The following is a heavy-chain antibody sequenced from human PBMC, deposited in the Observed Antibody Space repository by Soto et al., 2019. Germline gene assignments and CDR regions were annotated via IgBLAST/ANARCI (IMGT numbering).Heavy chain of an antibody. Sequence: GGSLRLSCAASGFTFSDYYMSWIRQAPGKGLEWVSYISSSGSTIYYADSVKGRFTISRDNAKNSLYLQMNSLRAEDTAVYYCARAVNSGWTYYYYGMDVWGQGTTVTVSS. J-gene: IGHJ6*02. V-gene: IGHV3-11*01. CDR3: ARAVNSGWTYYYYGMDV. D-gene: IGHD6-19*01. CDR2: ISSSGSTI. CDR1: GFTFSDYY.